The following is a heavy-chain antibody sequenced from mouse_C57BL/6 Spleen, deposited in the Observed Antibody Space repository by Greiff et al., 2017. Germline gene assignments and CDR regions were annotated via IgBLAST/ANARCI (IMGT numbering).Heavy chain of an antibody. J-gene: IGHJ4*01. CDR2: IDPANGNT. Sequence: VQLQQSVAELVRPGASVKLSCTASGFTFKNTYMHWVKQRPEQGLEWIGRIDPANGNTNYAPKFQGKATLPADTSSNTAYLQLSSLTSEDTAIYYCAGDSSGDGEDWGQGTTVTGAS. CDR3: AGDSSGDGED. V-gene: IGHV14-3*01. CDR1: GFTFKNTY. D-gene: IGHD3-2*02.